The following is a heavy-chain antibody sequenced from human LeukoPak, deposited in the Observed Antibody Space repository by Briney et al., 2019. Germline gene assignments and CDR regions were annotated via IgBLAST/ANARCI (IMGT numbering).Heavy chain of an antibody. V-gene: IGHV3-30*02. J-gene: IGHJ3*02. CDR1: GFTFSSYG. D-gene: IGHD2-15*01. CDR3: AKEMHPGRGGPKIVVVVAAPDAFDI. Sequence: PGGSLRLSCAASGFTFSSYGMHWVRQAPGKGLEWVAFIRYDGSNKYYADSVRGRFTTSRDNSKNTLYLQMNSLRAEDTAVYYCAKEMHPGRGGPKIVVVVAAPDAFDIWGQGTMVTVSS. CDR2: IRYDGSNK.